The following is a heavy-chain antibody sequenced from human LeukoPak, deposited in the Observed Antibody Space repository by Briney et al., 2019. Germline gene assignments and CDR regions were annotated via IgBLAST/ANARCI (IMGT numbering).Heavy chain of an antibody. CDR2: VSVSGGAT. CDR1: GFTFSNYE. J-gene: IGHJ2*01. V-gene: IGHV3-48*03. D-gene: IGHD6-13*01. Sequence: GGSLRLSCAASGFTFSNYEMIWVRQAPGKGLEWLSYVSVSGGATEYADSVKGRFTTSRDDAKNTLYLQMNTLRAEDTAIYYCARKTDRPGAVGRDRYFDLWGRGTLVTLSS. CDR3: ARKTDRPGAVGRDRYFDL.